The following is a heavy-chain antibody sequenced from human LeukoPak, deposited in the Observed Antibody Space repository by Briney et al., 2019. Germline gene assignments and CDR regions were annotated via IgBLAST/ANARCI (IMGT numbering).Heavy chain of an antibody. CDR2: IYYSGST. Sequence: SETLSLTCTVSGGSISSYYWSWIRQPPRKGLEWIGYIYYSGSTSYNPSLKSRVTISVDTSKNQFSLKLSSVTAADTAVYYCARGIKPFGFDYWGQGTLVTVSS. V-gene: IGHV4-59*01. CDR3: ARGIKPFGFDY. D-gene: IGHD3-10*01. CDR1: GGSISSYY. J-gene: IGHJ4*02.